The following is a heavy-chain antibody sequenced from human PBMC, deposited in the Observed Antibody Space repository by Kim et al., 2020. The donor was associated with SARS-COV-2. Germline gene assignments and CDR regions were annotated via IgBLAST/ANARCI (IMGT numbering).Heavy chain of an antibody. CDR3: AREAYRVTTYYFDY. CDR2: IWYDGSNK. CDR1: GFTFSSYG. J-gene: IGHJ4*02. V-gene: IGHV3-33*01. D-gene: IGHD4-17*01. Sequence: GGSLRLSCAASGFTFSSYGMHWVRQAPGKGLEWVAVIWYDGSNKYYADSVKGRFTISRDNSKNTLYLQMNSLRAEDTAVYYCAREAYRVTTYYFDYWGQGTLVTVSS.